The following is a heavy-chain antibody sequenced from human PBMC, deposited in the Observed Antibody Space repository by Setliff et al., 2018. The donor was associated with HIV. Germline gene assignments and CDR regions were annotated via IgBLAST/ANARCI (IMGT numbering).Heavy chain of an antibody. CDR1: GDSISNYY. V-gene: IGHV4-59*01. J-gene: IGHJ5*02. Sequence: SETLSLTCTVSGDSISNYYWSWIRQPPGKGLEWIGYIYYSGTTNYNPSLKSRVTISVDTSNNQFSLKLSSLTAADTAVYYCARGGGPTIFGLDPWGQGTLVTVSS. CDR2: IYYSGTT. CDR3: ARGGGPTIFGLDP. D-gene: IGHD3-3*01.